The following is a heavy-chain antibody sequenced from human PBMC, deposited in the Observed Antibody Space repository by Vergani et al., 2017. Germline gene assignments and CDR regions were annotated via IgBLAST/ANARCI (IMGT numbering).Heavy chain of an antibody. CDR1: GGSISAGYYF. CDR2: ISASGTA. Sequence: QVQLQASGPGRVKPSQTLSLTCTMSGGSISAGYYFWSWIRQPAGKGLEWLGHISASGTASHSPSLKTRVSMSVDTSKNQFSLTVTSVTAADTAIYFCARRSGGYYSGGKVHPLRTAFDVWGHGTVVTVSS. J-gene: IGHJ3*01. D-gene: IGHD2-15*01. V-gene: IGHV4-61*02. CDR3: ARRSGGYYSGGKVHPLRTAFDV.